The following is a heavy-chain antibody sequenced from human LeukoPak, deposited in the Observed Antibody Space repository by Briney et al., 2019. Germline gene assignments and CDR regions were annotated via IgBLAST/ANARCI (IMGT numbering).Heavy chain of an antibody. Sequence: PGGSLRLSCAASGFTFSNYWMHWVRQAPGKGLVWVSRIKPDGSSTSYADSVKGRFTISRDNAKNSLYLQMNSLRAEDTAVYYCARLGRLLWFGEFLFDYWGQGTLVTVSS. D-gene: IGHD3-10*01. CDR2: IKPDGSST. J-gene: IGHJ4*02. CDR1: GFTFSNYW. V-gene: IGHV3-74*01. CDR3: ARLGRLLWFGEFLFDY.